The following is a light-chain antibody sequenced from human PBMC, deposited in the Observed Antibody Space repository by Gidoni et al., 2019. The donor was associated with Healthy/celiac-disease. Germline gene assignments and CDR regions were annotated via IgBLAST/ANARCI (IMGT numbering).Light chain of an antibody. CDR3: QQYGSSPRT. CDR1: QSVSSSY. CDR2: GAS. J-gene: IGKJ1*01. Sequence: EIELTQSPGTLSVSPGERATLSCRASQSVSSSYLAWYQQKPGQAPRLLIYGASSRATGIPDRFSGSGSGTDFTLTISRLEPEDFAVYYCQQYGSSPRTFGQGTKVEIK. V-gene: IGKV3-20*01.